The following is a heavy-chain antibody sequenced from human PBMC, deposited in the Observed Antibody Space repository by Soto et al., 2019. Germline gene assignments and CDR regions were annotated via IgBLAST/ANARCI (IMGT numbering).Heavy chain of an antibody. CDR2: IYYTGTT. CDR1: GASISRSSCY. J-gene: IGHJ5*02. D-gene: IGHD2-15*01. Sequence: SETLSLTCTVSGASISRSSCYWGWVRQPPGKGLEWIGSIYYTGTTYYNTSLKNRGTISVDTSNNQFSLRLTSVTAADTALYFCARTHDCSGGTCYSGYEYNWFDPWGQGTLVTVS. CDR3: ARTHDCSGGTCYSGYEYNWFDP. V-gene: IGHV4-39*01.